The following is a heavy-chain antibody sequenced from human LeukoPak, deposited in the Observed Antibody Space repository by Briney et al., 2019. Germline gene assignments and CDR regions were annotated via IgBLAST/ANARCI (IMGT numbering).Heavy chain of an antibody. Sequence: SETLSLTCTVSGGSISSYYWSWIRQPPGKGLEWIGYIYYSGSTYYNPSLKSRVTISVDTSKNQFSLKLSSVTAADTAVYYCAREKQQLGYYYGMDVWGQGTTVTVSS. V-gene: IGHV4-59*01. CDR1: GGSISSYY. D-gene: IGHD6-13*01. J-gene: IGHJ6*02. CDR2: IYYSGST. CDR3: AREKQQLGYYYGMDV.